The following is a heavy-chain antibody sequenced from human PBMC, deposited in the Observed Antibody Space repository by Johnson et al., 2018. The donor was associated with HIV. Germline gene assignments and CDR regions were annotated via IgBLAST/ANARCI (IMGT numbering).Heavy chain of an antibody. Sequence: EVQLVESGGGLVQPGGSLRLSCAASGFTFSSYWMSWVRQAPGKGLEWVANIKQDGSEKYYVDSVKGRFTISRDNAKNSLYLQMNSLRAEDTAVYYCARDGVAAAGTISDAFDIWGQGTMVTVSS. D-gene: IGHD6-13*01. J-gene: IGHJ3*02. CDR2: IKQDGSEK. CDR3: ARDGVAAAGTISDAFDI. V-gene: IGHV3-7*05. CDR1: GFTFSSYW.